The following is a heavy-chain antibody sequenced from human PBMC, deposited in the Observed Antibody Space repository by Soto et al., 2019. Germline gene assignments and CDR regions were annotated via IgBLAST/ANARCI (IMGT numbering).Heavy chain of an antibody. Sequence: PGGSLRLSCAASGFTFSSYSMNWVRQAPGKGLEWVSYISSSSSTIYYADSVKGRFTISRDNAKNSLYLQMNSLGDEDTAVYYCARDQVATVTTMDYYYYGMDVWGQGTTVTVSS. J-gene: IGHJ6*02. CDR1: GFTFSSYS. V-gene: IGHV3-48*02. CDR3: ARDQVATVTTMDYYYYGMDV. CDR2: ISSSSSTI. D-gene: IGHD4-17*01.